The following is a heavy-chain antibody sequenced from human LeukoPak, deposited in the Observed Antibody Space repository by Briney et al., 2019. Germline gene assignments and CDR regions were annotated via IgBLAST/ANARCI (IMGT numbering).Heavy chain of an antibody. CDR2: ISSSGSTI. CDR1: GFTFSNYN. D-gene: IGHD4-17*01. CDR3: ARIGGDYGSYYFDY. J-gene: IGHJ4*02. V-gene: IGHV3-48*04. Sequence: GGSLRLSCAASGFTFSNYNMHWVRQAPGKGLEWVSYISSSGSTIYYADSVKGRFTISRDNAKNSLYLQMNSLRAEDTAVYYCARIGGDYGSYYFDYWGQGTLVTVSS.